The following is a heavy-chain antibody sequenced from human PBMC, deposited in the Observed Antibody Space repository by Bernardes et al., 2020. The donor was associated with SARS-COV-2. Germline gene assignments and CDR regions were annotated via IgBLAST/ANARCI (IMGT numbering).Heavy chain of an antibody. J-gene: IGHJ6*02. Sequence: GGSLRLSRAASGFTFSSYEMNWVRQAPGKGLEWVSYISSSGSTIYYADSVKGRFTISRDNANNSLYLQMNSLRAEDTAVYYCARDYGDDKGMDVWGQGTTVTVSS. D-gene: IGHD4-17*01. CDR3: ARDYGDDKGMDV. CDR1: GFTFSSYE. CDR2: ISSSGSTI. V-gene: IGHV3-48*03.